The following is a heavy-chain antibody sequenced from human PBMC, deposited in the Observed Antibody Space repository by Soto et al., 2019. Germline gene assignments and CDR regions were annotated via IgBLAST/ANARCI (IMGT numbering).Heavy chain of an antibody. CDR3: AKDPVFQGSGRYSSSWYYFDY. CDR1: GFTFSSYA. D-gene: IGHD6-13*01. J-gene: IGHJ4*02. CDR2: ISGSGGST. V-gene: IGHV3-23*01. Sequence: EVQLLESGGGLVQPGGSLRLSCAASGFTFSSYAMSWVRQAPGKGLEWVSAISGSGGSTYYADSVKGRFTISRDNSKNTLYLQMNGLRAEDTAVYYCAKDPVFQGSGRYSSSWYYFDYWGQGTLVTVSS.